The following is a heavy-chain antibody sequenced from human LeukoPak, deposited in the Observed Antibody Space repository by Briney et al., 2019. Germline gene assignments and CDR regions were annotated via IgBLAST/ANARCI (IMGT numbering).Heavy chain of an antibody. CDR2: VSGSGDFT. D-gene: IGHD3-22*01. J-gene: IGHJ4*02. CDR3: AKDRPNYYESNGHYYRRNGDY. Sequence: PGGTVRLFCAVSVLTLSTYAMSGVRQGPGKGLEWVSSVSGSGDFTFYAGSVEGRLTISRANSKNTLFLQMNSLRADDTAVYYCAKDRPNYYESNGHYYRRNGDYWGLGTLVTVSS. CDR1: VLTLSTYA. V-gene: IGHV3-23*01.